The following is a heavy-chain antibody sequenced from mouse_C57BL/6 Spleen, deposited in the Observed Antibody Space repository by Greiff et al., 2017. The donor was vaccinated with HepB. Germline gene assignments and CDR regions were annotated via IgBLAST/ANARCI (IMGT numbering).Heavy chain of an antibody. J-gene: IGHJ1*03. CDR2: INPSTGGT. V-gene: IGHV1-42*01. Sequence: VQLKQSGPELVKPGASVKISCKASGYSFTGYYMNWVKQSPEKSLEWIGEINPSTGGTTYNQKFKAKATLTVDKSSSTAYMQLKSLTSEDSAVYYCVISSFYWYFDVWGTGTTVTVSS. CDR3: VISSFYWYFDV. D-gene: IGHD1-1*01. CDR1: GYSFTGYY.